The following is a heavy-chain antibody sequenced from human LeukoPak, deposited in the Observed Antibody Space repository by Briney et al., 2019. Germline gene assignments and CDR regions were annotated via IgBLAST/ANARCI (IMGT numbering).Heavy chain of an antibody. CDR1: GFPFDVYW. V-gene: IGHV3-7*01. Sequence: GGSLRLYCVASGFPFDVYWMSWVRQGPGKGLEWVANIKSDGSEEYYADSVKGRLTVSRDNAKNSLFLQMNRLRVEDTAVYYCAKEKTVAGWYFDLWGRGTLVTVSS. CDR3: AKEKTVAGWYFDL. D-gene: IGHD6-19*01. J-gene: IGHJ2*01. CDR2: IKSDGSEE.